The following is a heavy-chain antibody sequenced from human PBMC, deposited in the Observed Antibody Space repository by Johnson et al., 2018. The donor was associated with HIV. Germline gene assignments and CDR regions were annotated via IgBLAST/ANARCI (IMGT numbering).Heavy chain of an antibody. CDR2: ISGSGGST. V-gene: IGHV3-23*04. D-gene: IGHD1-26*01. Sequence: EVQLVESGGGVVRPGGSLRLSCAASGFTFDDYGMSWVRQAPGKGLEWVSGISGSGGSTYYADSVKGRFTISRDNSKNTLYLQMNSLRAEDTAVYYCAKDPPGPVGSPDACDIWGQGTMVTVSS. CDR1: GFTFDDYG. J-gene: IGHJ3*02. CDR3: AKDPPGPVGSPDACDI.